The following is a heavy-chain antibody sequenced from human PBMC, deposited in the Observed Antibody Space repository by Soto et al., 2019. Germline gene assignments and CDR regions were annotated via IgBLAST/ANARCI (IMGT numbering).Heavy chain of an antibody. CDR2: IYPGDSDT. CDR1: GYSFTSYW. D-gene: IGHD6-13*01. J-gene: IGHJ5*02. Sequence: GESLKISCKGSGYSFTSYWIGWVRQMPGKGLEWMGIIYPGDSDTRYSPSFQGQVTISADKSISTAYLQWSSLKASDTAMYYCARPRYSSSWYPDYNWFDPWGQGTLVTVSS. CDR3: ARPRYSSSWYPDYNWFDP. V-gene: IGHV5-51*01.